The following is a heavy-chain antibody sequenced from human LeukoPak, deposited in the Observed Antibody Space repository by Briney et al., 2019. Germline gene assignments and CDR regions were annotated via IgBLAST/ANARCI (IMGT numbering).Heavy chain of an antibody. Sequence: ASVKVSCKASVYTFTAYYMHWVRQAPGQGLEWMGWINPNSGGTNYAQKFQGRVTMTRDTSISTAYMELSRLRSDDTAVYYCARVEGSSWDFDYWGQGTLVTVSS. CDR1: VYTFTAYY. CDR3: ARVEGSSWDFDY. V-gene: IGHV1-2*02. CDR2: INPNSGGT. J-gene: IGHJ4*02. D-gene: IGHD6-13*01.